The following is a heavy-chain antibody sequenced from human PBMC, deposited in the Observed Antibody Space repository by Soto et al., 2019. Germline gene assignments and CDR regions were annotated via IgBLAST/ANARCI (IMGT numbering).Heavy chain of an antibody. V-gene: IGHV3-48*02. J-gene: IGHJ6*02. D-gene: IGHD5-18*01. Sequence: GGSLRLSCAASGFPFSSYSMNWVRQAPGKGLEWVSYISSSSSTIYYADSVKGRFTISRDNAKNSLYLQMNSLRDEDTAVYYCARPQTGYSYGDYYYGMDVWGQGTTVTVSS. CDR1: GFPFSSYS. CDR3: ARPQTGYSYGDYYYGMDV. CDR2: ISSSSSTI.